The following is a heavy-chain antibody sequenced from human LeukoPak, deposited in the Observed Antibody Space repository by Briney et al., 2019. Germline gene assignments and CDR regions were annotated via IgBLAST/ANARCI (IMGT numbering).Heavy chain of an antibody. CDR1: GFTFSTYE. CDR3: AYNNNEGAFDI. J-gene: IGHJ3*02. CDR2: ISTSDSTI. D-gene: IGHD1-1*01. Sequence: GGSLRLSCVGSGFTFSTYEMNWVRQAPGKGLKWISYISTSDSTIYYADSVKGRFTISRDNAKNSLYLQMNSLRAEDTGVYFCAYNNNEGAFDIWGQGTMVTVSS. V-gene: IGHV3-48*03.